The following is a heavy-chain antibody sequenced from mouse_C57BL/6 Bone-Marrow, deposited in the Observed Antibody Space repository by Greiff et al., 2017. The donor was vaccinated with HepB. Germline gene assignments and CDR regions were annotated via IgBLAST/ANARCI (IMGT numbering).Heavy chain of an antibody. CDR3: TRRGIYDYALYY. Sequence: QVQLQQPGAELVKPGASVKLSCKAPGSTSTSYWPHWVKQRPGQGLEGIGMLHPTSGSTNYNEKFKSKATLTVDKSSRTAYMQLSSLTSEDSAVYYCTRRGIYDYALYYWGQGTTLTVSS. D-gene: IGHD2-4*01. CDR1: GSTSTSYW. CDR2: LHPTSGST. V-gene: IGHV1-64*01. J-gene: IGHJ2*01.